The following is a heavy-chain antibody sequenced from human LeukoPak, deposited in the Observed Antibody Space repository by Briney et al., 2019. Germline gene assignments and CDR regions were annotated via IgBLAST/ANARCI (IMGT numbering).Heavy chain of an antibody. CDR1: GFTFDDYA. CDR3: ARGLTLSNRCFDY. CDR2: INWNGGST. V-gene: IGHV3-20*04. D-gene: IGHD2/OR15-2a*01. J-gene: IGHJ4*02. Sequence: GGSLRLSCAASGFTFDDYAMHWVRQAPGKGLEWVSTINWNGGSTGYADSVKGRFTISRDNAKNSLYLQMNSLRAEDTALYYCARGLTLSNRCFDYWGQGTLVTVSS.